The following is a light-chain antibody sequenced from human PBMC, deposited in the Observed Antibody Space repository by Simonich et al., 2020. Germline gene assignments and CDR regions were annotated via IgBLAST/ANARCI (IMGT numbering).Light chain of an antibody. CDR1: RSNIGSNY. J-gene: IGLJ3*02. CDR2: RNN. Sequence: QSVLTQPPSASGTPGQRVTISCSGSRSNIGSNYVYWYQQLPGTAPKLLIYRNNQRPSGVPDRFSGSKSGTSAARAISGLQSEDEADYYCAAWDDSLNGWVFGGGTKLTVL. V-gene: IGLV1-47*01. CDR3: AAWDDSLNGWV.